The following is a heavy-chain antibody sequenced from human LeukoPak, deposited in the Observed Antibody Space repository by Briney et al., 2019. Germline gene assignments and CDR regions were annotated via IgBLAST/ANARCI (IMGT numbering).Heavy chain of an antibody. CDR1: GGTFSSYA. D-gene: IGHD2-15*01. Sequence: SVKVSCKASGGTFSSYAISWVRQAPGQGLEWMGGIIPIFGTANYAQKFQGRVTITADKSTSTAYMELSSLRSEDTAVYYCARDNCSGGSCYFDYWGQGTLVTVSS. CDR2: IIPIFGTA. J-gene: IGHJ4*02. CDR3: ARDNCSGGSCYFDY. V-gene: IGHV1-69*06.